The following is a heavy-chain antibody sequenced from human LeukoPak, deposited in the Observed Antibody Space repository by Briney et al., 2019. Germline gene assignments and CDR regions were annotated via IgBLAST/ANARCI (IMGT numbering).Heavy chain of an antibody. CDR3: AELGITMIGGV. CDR2: ISSSGSTI. J-gene: IGHJ6*04. D-gene: IGHD3-10*02. CDR1: GFTFDNYE. Sequence: GGSLRLSCAASGFTFDNYEMNWVRQAPGKGLEWVSYISSSGSTIYYADSVKGRFTISRDNAKNSLYLQMNSLRAEDTAVYYCAELGITMIGGVWGKGTTVTISS. V-gene: IGHV3-48*03.